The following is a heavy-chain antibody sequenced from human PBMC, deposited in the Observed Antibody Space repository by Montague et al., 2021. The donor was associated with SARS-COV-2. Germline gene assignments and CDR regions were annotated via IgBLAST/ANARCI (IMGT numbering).Heavy chain of an antibody. CDR2: ISFSGRT. CDR3: ARHVTGARPFGD. CDR1: GGSIIRSGYY. V-gene: IGHV4-39*01. Sequence: SETLSLTCTVSGGSIIRSGYYWGWIRQAPGKGLEWIGRISFSGRTMYNPSLKTRVSMSIDTSKNQFSLRLSSVTAADTSMYYCARHVTGARPFGDWGQGTLVTVSS. J-gene: IGHJ4*02. D-gene: IGHD2-15*01.